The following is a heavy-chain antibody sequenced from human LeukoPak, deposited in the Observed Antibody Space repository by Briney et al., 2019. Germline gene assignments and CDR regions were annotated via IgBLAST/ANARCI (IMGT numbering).Heavy chain of an antibody. V-gene: IGHV3-23*01. Sequence: GXSLRLSCAASGFTFSSYAMSGVRQARGKGREWVSAISGRGGSTYYAASVKGRFTISRDNSKNTLYLQMNSLRAEDTAVYYCAKTLLAAMVNNWFDPWGQGTLVTVSS. CDR3: AKTLLAAMVNNWFDP. CDR1: GFTFSSYA. CDR2: ISGRGGST. J-gene: IGHJ5*02. D-gene: IGHD5-18*01.